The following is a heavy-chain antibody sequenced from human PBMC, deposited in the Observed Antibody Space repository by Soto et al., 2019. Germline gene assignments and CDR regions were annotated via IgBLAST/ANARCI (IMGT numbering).Heavy chain of an antibody. D-gene: IGHD3-10*01. J-gene: IGHJ6*02. CDR3: ARDRGNYYGSGSYYLGPYGMDV. V-gene: IGHV3-33*01. Sequence: GGSLRLSCAASGFTFSSYVMHWVRQAPGKGLEWVAVIWYDGSNKYYADSVKGRFTISRDNSKNTLYLQMNSLRAEDTAVYYCARDRGNYYGSGSYYLGPYGMDVWGQGTTVTVSS. CDR2: IWYDGSNK. CDR1: GFTFSSYV.